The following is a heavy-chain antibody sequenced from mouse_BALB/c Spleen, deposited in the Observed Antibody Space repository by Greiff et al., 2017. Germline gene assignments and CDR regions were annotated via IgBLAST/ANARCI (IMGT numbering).Heavy chain of an antibody. CDR1: GFAFSSYD. J-gene: IGHJ1*01. CDR3: ARLGYRPYWYFDV. D-gene: IGHD2-14*01. CDR2: ISSGGGST. Sequence: EVNVVESGGGLVKPGGSLKLSCAASGFAFSSYDMSWVRQTPEKRLEWVAYISSGGGSTYYPDTVKGRFTISRDNAKNTLYLQMSSLKSEDTAMYYCARLGYRPYWYFDVWGAGTTVTVSS. V-gene: IGHV5-12-1*01.